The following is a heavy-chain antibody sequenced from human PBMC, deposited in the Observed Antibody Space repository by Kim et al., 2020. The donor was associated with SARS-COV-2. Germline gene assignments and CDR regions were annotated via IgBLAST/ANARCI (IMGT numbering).Heavy chain of an antibody. CDR2: IKSKTDGGTT. Sequence: GGSLRLSCAASGFTFSNAWMSWVRQAPGKGLEWVGRIKSKTDGGTTDYAAPVKGRFTISRDDSKNTLYLQMNSLKTEDTAVYYCTTRVVMRADSKGLYYYDSSGYLFDYWGQGTLVTVSS. V-gene: IGHV3-15*01. CDR1: GFTFSNAW. D-gene: IGHD3-22*01. J-gene: IGHJ4*02. CDR3: TTRVVMRADSKGLYYYDSSGYLFDY.